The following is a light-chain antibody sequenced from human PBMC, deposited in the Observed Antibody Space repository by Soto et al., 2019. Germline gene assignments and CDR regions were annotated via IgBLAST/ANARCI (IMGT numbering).Light chain of an antibody. V-gene: IGLV2-14*01. CDR3: SSQGTSSTLV. CDR1: SSDVGYYNY. Sequence: QAVVTQPASVSGSPGQSITISCTGTSSDVGYYNYVSWYQQHPGKAPNLMIYDVSNRPSGVSNRFSGSKSGNTASLTISGLQAEDEADYYCSSQGTSSTLVFGGGTKVTVL. CDR2: DVS. J-gene: IGLJ2*01.